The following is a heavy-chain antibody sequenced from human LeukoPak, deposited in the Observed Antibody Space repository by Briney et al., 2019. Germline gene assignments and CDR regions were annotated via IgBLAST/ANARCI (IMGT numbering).Heavy chain of an antibody. V-gene: IGHV3-74*01. J-gene: IGHJ4*02. D-gene: IGHD3-10*01. Sequence: GGSLRLSCAASGFTFSSFWMHWVRQAPGKGLVWVSRINSDGSDTTYADSVKGRFTISRDNAKNTLYLQMNSLRAEDTAVYYSAKNGPGLDYFDYWGQGTLVTVSS. CDR2: INSDGSDT. CDR1: GFTFSSFW. CDR3: AKNGPGLDYFDY.